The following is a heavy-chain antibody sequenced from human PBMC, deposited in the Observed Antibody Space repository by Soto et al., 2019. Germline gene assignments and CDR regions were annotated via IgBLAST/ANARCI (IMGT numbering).Heavy chain of an antibody. D-gene: IGHD6-19*01. CDR2: IYYSGRT. CDR1: GGSISSYY. Sequence: SETLSLTCTVSGGSISSYYWIWIRQPPGKGLEWIGYIYYSGRTNNNPSLKSRVTMSVDKSKNQFSLSLNSVTAADTAVYYCARSFGWYAIDQWVQGTLVTVSS. V-gene: IGHV4-59*12. CDR3: ARSFGWYAIDQ. J-gene: IGHJ4*02.